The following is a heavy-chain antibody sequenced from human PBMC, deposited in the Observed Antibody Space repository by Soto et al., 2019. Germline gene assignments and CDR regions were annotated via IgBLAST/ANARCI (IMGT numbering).Heavy chain of an antibody. J-gene: IGHJ6*02. CDR3: ARQITMVRGATYGMDV. Sequence: GESLKISCKGSGYSFTSYWISWVRQMPGKGLEWMGRIDPSDSYTNYSPSFQGHVTISADKSISTAYLQWSSLKASDTAMYYCARQITMVRGATYGMDVWGQGTTVTVSS. CDR2: IDPSDSYT. CDR1: GYSFTSYW. D-gene: IGHD3-10*01. V-gene: IGHV5-10-1*01.